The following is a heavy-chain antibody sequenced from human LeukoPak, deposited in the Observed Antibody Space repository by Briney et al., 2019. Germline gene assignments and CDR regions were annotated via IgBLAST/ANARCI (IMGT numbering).Heavy chain of an antibody. CDR1: GFTFSFSG. J-gene: IGHJ4*02. D-gene: IGHD6-13*01. Sequence: GGSLRLSCAASGFTFSFSGMYWVRQAPGKGLEWLAFISDDGSRKYYADSVKGRFTISRDNSENTLFLQMNSLRTEDTAMYYCAKDRSTTWSFDYWGQGTLVTVSS. CDR2: ISDDGSRK. CDR3: AKDRSTTWSFDY. V-gene: IGHV3-30*18.